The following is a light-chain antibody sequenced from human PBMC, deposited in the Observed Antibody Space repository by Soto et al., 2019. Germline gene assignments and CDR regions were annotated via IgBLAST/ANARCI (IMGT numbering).Light chain of an antibody. Sequence: DIVMTQSPDSLAVSLGEGATINCKSSQSVLYSSNNKNYLSWYQQKPGQPPKLLISWASARESGVPDRFSGSGSGTDFTLTISSLQAEDVAVYYCQQYYSIPYTFGQGTKLEIK. CDR2: WAS. J-gene: IGKJ2*01. CDR1: QSVLYSSNNKNY. CDR3: QQYYSIPYT. V-gene: IGKV4-1*01.